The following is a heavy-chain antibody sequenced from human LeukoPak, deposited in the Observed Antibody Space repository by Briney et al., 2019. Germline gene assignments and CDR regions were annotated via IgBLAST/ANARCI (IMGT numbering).Heavy chain of an antibody. Sequence: GGSLRLSCAASGFTFSSYGMHWVRQAPGKGLEWVAVISYDGSNKYYADSVKGRFTISRDNSKNTLYLQMNSLRAEDTAVHYCAKDEYSSGWSNFDYWGQGTLVTVSS. CDR3: AKDEYSSGWSNFDY. CDR2: ISYDGSNK. D-gene: IGHD6-19*01. CDR1: GFTFSSYG. V-gene: IGHV3-30*18. J-gene: IGHJ4*02.